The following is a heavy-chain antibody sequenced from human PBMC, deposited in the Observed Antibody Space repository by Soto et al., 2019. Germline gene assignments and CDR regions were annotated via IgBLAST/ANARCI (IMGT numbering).Heavy chain of an antibody. J-gene: IGHJ4*02. D-gene: IGHD6-13*01. Sequence: PGGSLRLSCAASGFTFSSYGMHWVRQAPGKGLEWVAVIWYDGSNKYYAGSVKGRFTISRDNSKNTLYLQMNSLRAEDTAVYYCVKTGHYSSWYDYWGQGTLVTVSS. CDR2: IWYDGSNK. V-gene: IGHV3-33*06. CDR1: GFTFSSYG. CDR3: VKTGHYSSWYDY.